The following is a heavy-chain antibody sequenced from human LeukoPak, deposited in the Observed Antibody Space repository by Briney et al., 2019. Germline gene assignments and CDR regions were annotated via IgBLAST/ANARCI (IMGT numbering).Heavy chain of an antibody. CDR2: INPNSGGT. J-gene: IGHJ5*02. V-gene: IGHV1-2*06. CDR1: GYTFTGYY. Sequence: ASVKVSCKASGYTFTGYYMHWVRQAPGQGFEWMGRINPNSGGTNYAQKFQGRVTMTRDTSISTAYMELSRLRSDDTAVYYRARGRYYYDSSVSAAREINWFDPWGQGTLVTVSS. D-gene: IGHD3-22*01. CDR3: ARGRYYYDSSVSAAREINWFDP.